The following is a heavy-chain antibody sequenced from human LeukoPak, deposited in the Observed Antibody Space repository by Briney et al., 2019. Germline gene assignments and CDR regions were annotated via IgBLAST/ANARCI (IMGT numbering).Heavy chain of an antibody. CDR1: GFTFSSYG. V-gene: IGHV3-33*01. Sequence: PGGSLRLSCAASGFTFSSYGMHWVRQAPGKGLEWVAVIWCDGSNKYYADSVKGRFTISRDNSKNTLYLQMNSLRAEDTAVYYCARDGDFDAFDIWGQGTMVTVSS. CDR3: ARDGDFDAFDI. CDR2: IWCDGSNK. J-gene: IGHJ3*02. D-gene: IGHD3-3*01.